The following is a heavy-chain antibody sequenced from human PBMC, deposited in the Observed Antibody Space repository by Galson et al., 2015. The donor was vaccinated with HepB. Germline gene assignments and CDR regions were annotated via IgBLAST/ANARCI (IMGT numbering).Heavy chain of an antibody. Sequence: SLRLSCAASGFTFSGSTIPWVRQASGKGLEWIGRIRSNAHNYATSYAASVKGRFTISRDDSKTTAYLQMNSLETGDTAMYYCSKSSGPIYGDYGDYWGQGTLVTVSS. CDR1: GFTFSGST. D-gene: IGHD4-17*01. CDR2: IRSNAHNYAT. J-gene: IGHJ4*02. V-gene: IGHV3-73*01. CDR3: SKSSGPIYGDYGDY.